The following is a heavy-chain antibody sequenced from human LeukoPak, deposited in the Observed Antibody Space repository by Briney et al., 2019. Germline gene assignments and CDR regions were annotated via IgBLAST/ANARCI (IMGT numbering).Heavy chain of an antibody. CDR1: GGTFNNSA. D-gene: IGHD4-17*01. Sequence: SVKVSCKTSGGTFNNSAISWVRQAPGQGLEWLGGIMPLFGTAGYAQKFQGRVTITKDESTRTVYLELTSLTSDDTAVYYCARDVHGDYGSGWFDPWGQRTLVSVSS. V-gene: IGHV1-69*05. CDR3: ARDVHGDYGSGWFDP. J-gene: IGHJ5*02. CDR2: IMPLFGTA.